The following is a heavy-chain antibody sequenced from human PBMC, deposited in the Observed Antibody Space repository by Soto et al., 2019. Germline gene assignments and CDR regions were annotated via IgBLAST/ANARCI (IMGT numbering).Heavy chain of an antibody. CDR3: ARELGMGFDY. Sequence: SETLSLTCSVSGGYIRSYCWTWIRQPPGKGLEWIGYIYNSGSTNYNPSLKSRVTISIDTSKNQVSLKLSSVTAADTAVYYCARELGMGFDYWGQGTPVTVSS. CDR2: IYNSGST. J-gene: IGHJ4*02. D-gene: IGHD1-26*01. V-gene: IGHV4-59*01. CDR1: GGYIRSYC.